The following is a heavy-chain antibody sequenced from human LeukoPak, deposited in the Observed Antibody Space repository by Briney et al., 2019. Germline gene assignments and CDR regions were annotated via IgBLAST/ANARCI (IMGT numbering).Heavy chain of an antibody. Sequence: PGGSLRLSCAASGFTFSSYWMSWVRQAPGKGLEWVANIKQDGSEKYYVDSVKGRFTISRDNAKNSLYLQMNSLRAEDTAVYYCARDGNLERKYAFDIWGQGTMVTVSS. CDR3: ARDGNLERKYAFDI. CDR2: IKQDGSEK. D-gene: IGHD1-1*01. CDR1: GFTFSSYW. V-gene: IGHV3-7*01. J-gene: IGHJ3*02.